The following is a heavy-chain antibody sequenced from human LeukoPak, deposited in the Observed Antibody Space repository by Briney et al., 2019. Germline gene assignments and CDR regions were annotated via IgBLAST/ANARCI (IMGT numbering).Heavy chain of an antibody. CDR1: GGSISSSNW. D-gene: IGHD6-19*01. CDR3: ARSMVVAGPGWFDP. CDR2: IYHSGST. Sequence: SGTLTLTCAVSGGSISSSNWWSWVRQPPGKGLEWIGEIYHSGSTNYNPSLKSRVTISVDKTQNHFSLTLKSVTAAETAVYYCARSMVVAGPGWFDPWGQGALVAVSS. J-gene: IGHJ5*02. V-gene: IGHV4-4*02.